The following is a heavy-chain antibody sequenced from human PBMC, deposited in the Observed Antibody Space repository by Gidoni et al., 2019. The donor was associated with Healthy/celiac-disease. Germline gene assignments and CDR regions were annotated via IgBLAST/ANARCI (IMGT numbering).Heavy chain of an antibody. CDR2: IKSKTDGGTT. J-gene: IGHJ6*03. V-gene: IGHV3-15*01. Sequence: GGSLRLSCAASGFTFSNAWMSWVRQAPGKGLEWVCRIKSKTDGGTTDYAAPVKGRFTISRDDSKNTLYLQMNSLKTEDTAVYYCTTEEKQWLVFYYYYMDVWGKGTTVTVSS. D-gene: IGHD6-19*01. CDR3: TTEEKQWLVFYYYYMDV. CDR1: GFTFSNAW.